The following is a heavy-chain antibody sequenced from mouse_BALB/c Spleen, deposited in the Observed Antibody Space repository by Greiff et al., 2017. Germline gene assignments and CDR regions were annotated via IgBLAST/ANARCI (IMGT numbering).Heavy chain of an antibody. CDR2: INPSNGRT. D-gene: IGHD4-1*01. Sequence: QVQLQQPGAELVKPGASVKLSCKASGYTFTSYWMHWVKQRPGQGLEWIGEINPSNGRTNYNEKFKSKATLTVDKSSSTAYMQLSSLTSEDSAVYYCARSWVDAMDYWGQGTSVTVSS. CDR3: ARSWVDAMDY. CDR1: GYTFTSYW. V-gene: IGHV1S81*02. J-gene: IGHJ4*01.